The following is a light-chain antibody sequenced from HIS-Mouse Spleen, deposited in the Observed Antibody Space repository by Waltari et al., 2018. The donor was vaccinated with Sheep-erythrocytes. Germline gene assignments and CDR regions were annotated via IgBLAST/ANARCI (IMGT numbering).Light chain of an antibody. J-gene: IGKJ3*01. Sequence: DIQLTQSPSSLSASVGDRVTITCRPSQSISSDLNRYQQKPGTAPTLLTYAGSSLQIGAPLRFSGRGAGTEVALTSSSLQPEDIASDYGEGSYSTPLFTFGPGTKVNI. V-gene: IGKV1-39*01. CDR2: AGS. CDR1: QSISSD. CDR3: EGSYSTPLFT.